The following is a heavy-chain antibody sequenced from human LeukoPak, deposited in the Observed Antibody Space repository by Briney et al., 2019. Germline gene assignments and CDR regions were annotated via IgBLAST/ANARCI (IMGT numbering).Heavy chain of an antibody. CDR3: ARDLDSGGTTFRALNY. V-gene: IGHV1-18*04. Sequence: ASVKVSCKASGYTFTGYGIIWVRQAPGQGLEWMGWTSPYNGNTNYAQKFQGRVTMTTDTSTTTTYMELRSLRSDDTAVYYCARDLDSGGTTFRALNYWGQGTLVTVSS. CDR1: GYTFTGYG. J-gene: IGHJ4*02. D-gene: IGHD1-14*01. CDR2: TSPYNGNT.